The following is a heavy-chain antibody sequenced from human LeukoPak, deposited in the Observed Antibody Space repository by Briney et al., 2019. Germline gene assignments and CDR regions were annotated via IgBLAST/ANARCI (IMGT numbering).Heavy chain of an antibody. Sequence: SETLSLTCTVSGGSISNYYWSWNRQPPGKGLEWIGYISYSGSTNYNPSLKSRVTISVDTSKNQFSLKLRSVTTADTAVYYCARALLRPWFDPWGQGTLVTVSS. CDR1: GGSISNYY. V-gene: IGHV4-59*01. CDR3: ARALLRPWFDP. D-gene: IGHD3-16*01. J-gene: IGHJ5*02. CDR2: ISYSGST.